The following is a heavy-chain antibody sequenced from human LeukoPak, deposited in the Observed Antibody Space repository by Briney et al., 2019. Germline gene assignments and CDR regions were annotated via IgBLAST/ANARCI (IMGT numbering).Heavy chain of an antibody. D-gene: IGHD3-22*01. J-gene: IGHJ1*01. CDR2: MNPNSGNT. CDR3: ARRMNYDSRVFQH. CDR1: GYTFTRYD. Sequence: ASVKVSCKASGYTFTRYDINWVRQATGHGLEWMGWMNPNSGNTGYAQKFRGRVTMTRDTSINTAYMELSSLTSEDTAVYYCARRMNYDSRVFQHWGQGTLVTVSS. V-gene: IGHV1-8*01.